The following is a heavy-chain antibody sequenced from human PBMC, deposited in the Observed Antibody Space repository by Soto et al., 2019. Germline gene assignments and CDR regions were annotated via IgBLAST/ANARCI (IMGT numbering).Heavy chain of an antibody. Sequence: GGSLRLSCAASGLTFSSYTMNWVRQAPGKGLEWVSSISGSSIYIYYADSVKGRFTISRDNAKNSLYLQMNSLRAEDTAVYYCASNYYYDNSGYYGPAFATWGQGTMVTVSS. D-gene: IGHD3-22*01. CDR1: GLTFSSYT. V-gene: IGHV3-21*01. CDR2: ISGSSIYI. CDR3: ASNYYYDNSGYYGPAFAT. J-gene: IGHJ3*02.